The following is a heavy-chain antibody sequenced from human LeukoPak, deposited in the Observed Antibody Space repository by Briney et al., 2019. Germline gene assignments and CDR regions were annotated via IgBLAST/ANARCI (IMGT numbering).Heavy chain of an antibody. CDR3: ARWSSSPDY. V-gene: IGHV3-66*01. Sequence: GGSLRLSCAASGFTFSYYSMNWVRQAPGKGLEWVSVIYSDGNTYYADSVKGRFTISRDNSKNTLYLQMNSLRAEDTAVYYCARWSSSPDYWGQGTLVTVSS. J-gene: IGHJ4*02. D-gene: IGHD6-13*01. CDR1: GFTFSYYS. CDR2: IYSDGNT.